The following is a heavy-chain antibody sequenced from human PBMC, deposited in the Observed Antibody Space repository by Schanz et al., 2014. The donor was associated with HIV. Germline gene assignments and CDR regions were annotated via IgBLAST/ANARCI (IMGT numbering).Heavy chain of an antibody. D-gene: IGHD3-10*01. CDR2: INPNSGAT. CDR1: GYTFTGHY. Sequence: QVQLVQSGAEVKAPGASVKVSCKTSGYTFTGHYMHWIRQAPGQGLEWMGWINPNSGATQYAQKFQDRVTMTREKASSTGYMGLTSLTPDDTAVYFCARGASVAARGWFDPWGQGTLVTVSS. J-gene: IGHJ5*02. V-gene: IGHV1-2*02. CDR3: ARGASVAARGWFDP.